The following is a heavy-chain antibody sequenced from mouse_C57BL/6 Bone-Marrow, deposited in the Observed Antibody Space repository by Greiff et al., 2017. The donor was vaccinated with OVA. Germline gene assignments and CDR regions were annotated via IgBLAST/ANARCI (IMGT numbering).Heavy chain of an antibody. Sequence: QVQLQQSGAELVRPGASVTLSCKASGYTFTDYEMHWVKQTPVHGLEWIGAIDPETGGTAYTQKFKGKAILTADKSSSTAYMELSSLTSEDSAVYYCTRGYSNYYAMDYWGQGTSVTVSS. CDR1: GYTFTDYE. CDR2: IDPETGGT. D-gene: IGHD2-5*01. CDR3: TRGYSNYYAMDY. J-gene: IGHJ4*01. V-gene: IGHV1-15*01.